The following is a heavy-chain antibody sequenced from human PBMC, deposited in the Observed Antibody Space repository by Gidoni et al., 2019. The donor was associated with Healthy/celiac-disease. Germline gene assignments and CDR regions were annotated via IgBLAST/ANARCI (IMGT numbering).Heavy chain of an antibody. CDR1: GFTFRSYA. V-gene: IGHV3-23*01. CDR2: ISGSGGST. Sequence: EVQLLESGGGVVQPGGSLRLSCAASGFTFRSYAMSWVRQAPGKGLGGVPAISGSGGSTYYADSLKGRFTISRDNSKNTLYLQMNSLRAEDTAVYYCANAPEMTTPRGYYYYGMDVWGQGTTVTVSS. J-gene: IGHJ6*02. D-gene: IGHD4-17*01. CDR3: ANAPEMTTPRGYYYYGMDV.